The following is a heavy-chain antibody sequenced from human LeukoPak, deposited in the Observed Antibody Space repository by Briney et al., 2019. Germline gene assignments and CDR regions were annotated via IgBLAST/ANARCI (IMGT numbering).Heavy chain of an antibody. J-gene: IGHJ4*02. CDR1: GFTFSSYS. CDR2: ISSSSSYI. V-gene: IGHV3-21*01. Sequence: GGSLRLSCAASGFTFSSYSMTWVRQAPGKGLEWVSSISSSSSYIYYADSVKGRFTISRDNAKNSLYLQMNSLRAEDTAVYYCARDYVWGSYRYTGSDYWGQGTLVTVSS. CDR3: ARDYVWGSYRYTGSDY. D-gene: IGHD3-16*02.